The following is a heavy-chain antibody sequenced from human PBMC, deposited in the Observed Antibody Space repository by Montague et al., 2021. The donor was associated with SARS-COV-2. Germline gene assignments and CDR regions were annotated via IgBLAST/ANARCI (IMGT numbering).Heavy chain of an antibody. CDR2: IYHSGST. D-gene: IGHD2-2*02. CDR1: GGSFSGYS. CDR3: RVVPAGIPKGPNFYYMDV. V-gene: IGHV4-34*01. J-gene: IGHJ6*03. Sequence: SETLSLTCAVYGGSFSGYSWSWIRQPPGKGLEWIGQIYHSGSTNYSPSLKSRVTISVDTSKNQFSLKLSPVTAADTALYYCRVVPAGIPKGPNFYYMDVWGKGTTVTVSS.